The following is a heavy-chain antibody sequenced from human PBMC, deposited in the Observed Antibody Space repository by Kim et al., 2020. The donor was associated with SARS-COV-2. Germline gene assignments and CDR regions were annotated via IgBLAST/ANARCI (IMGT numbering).Heavy chain of an antibody. J-gene: IGHJ5*02. CDR2: ISYDGGNK. CDR3: ARPPNPTVPTYWFDP. V-gene: IGHV3-30*04. Sequence: GGSLRLSCAASGFTFSSYAMLWVRQAPGKGLEWVAVISYDGGNKYYADSVKGRFTISRDNSKNTLYLQMNSLRAEDTAVYYCARPPNPTVPTYWFDPWGQGTLVTVSS. CDR1: GFTFSSYA. D-gene: IGHD4-17*01.